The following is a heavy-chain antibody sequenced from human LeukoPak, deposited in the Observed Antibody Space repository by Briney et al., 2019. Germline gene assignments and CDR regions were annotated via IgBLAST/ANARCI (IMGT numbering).Heavy chain of an antibody. D-gene: IGHD3-10*01. CDR3: ARGRVDYYGSGSYYMGY. V-gene: IGHV1-8*01. J-gene: IGHJ4*02. Sequence: ASVKVSCKASGYTFTSYDINWVRQATGQGLEWMGWMHPNSGNTGYAQKFQGRVTMTRNTSISTAYMELSSLRSEDTAVYYCARGRVDYYGSGSYYMGYWGQGTLVTVSS. CDR2: MHPNSGNT. CDR1: GYTFTSYD.